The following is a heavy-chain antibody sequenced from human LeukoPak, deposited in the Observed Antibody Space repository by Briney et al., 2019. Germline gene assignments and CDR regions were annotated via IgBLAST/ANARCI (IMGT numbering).Heavy chain of an antibody. CDR2: NNHSGSS. V-gene: IGHV4-34*01. CDR3: ARDSQRITMVRGVKNDAFDI. CDR1: GGSFSGYY. D-gene: IGHD3-10*01. J-gene: IGHJ3*02. Sequence: SETLSLTCAVYGGSFSGYYWSWIRQPSGKGLEYIGENNHSGSSNYNPALKSRVTISVDKSKNQFSLNLNSVTAADTAVYYCARDSQRITMVRGVKNDAFDIWGQGTMVTVSS.